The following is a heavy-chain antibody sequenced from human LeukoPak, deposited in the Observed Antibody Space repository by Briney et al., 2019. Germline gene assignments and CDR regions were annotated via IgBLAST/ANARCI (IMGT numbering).Heavy chain of an antibody. D-gene: IGHD6-13*01. CDR1: GFTFSSYA. Sequence: GGSLRLSCAASGFTFSSYAMSWVRQAPGKGLEWVSAISGSGGSTCYADSVKGRFTISRDNSKNTLYLQMNSLRAEDTAVYYCAKAYSSSWYYFDYWGQGTLVTVSS. CDR3: AKAYSSSWYYFDY. J-gene: IGHJ4*02. CDR2: ISGSGGST. V-gene: IGHV3-23*01.